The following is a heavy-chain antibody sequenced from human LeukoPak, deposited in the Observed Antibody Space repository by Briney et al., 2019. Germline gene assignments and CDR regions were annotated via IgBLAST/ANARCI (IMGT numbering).Heavy chain of an antibody. V-gene: IGHV4-34*01. Sequence: NPSETLSLTCAVYGGSFSDYYWSWIRKPPGKGLEWIAEINHSGSTKYNPSLKSRITVSVDTSKNQFSLKLSSVTAADTAVYYCAILSGSYSSFWFDPWGQGTLVTVSS. CDR2: INHSGST. D-gene: IGHD1-26*01. J-gene: IGHJ5*02. CDR1: GGSFSDYY. CDR3: AILSGSYSSFWFDP.